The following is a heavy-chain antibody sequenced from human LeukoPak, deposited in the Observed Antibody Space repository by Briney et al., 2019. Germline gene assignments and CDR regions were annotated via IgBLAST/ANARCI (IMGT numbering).Heavy chain of an antibody. CDR3: ARVRGYCSSTSCYLEPYYFDY. Sequence: SETLSLTCAVYGGSFSGYYWSWIRQPPGKGLEWIGEINHSGSTNYNPSLKSRVTISVDTSKNQFPLKLSSVTAADTAVYYCARVRGYCSSTSCYLEPYYFDYWGQGTLVTVSS. V-gene: IGHV4-34*01. CDR2: INHSGST. D-gene: IGHD2-2*01. CDR1: GGSFSGYY. J-gene: IGHJ4*02.